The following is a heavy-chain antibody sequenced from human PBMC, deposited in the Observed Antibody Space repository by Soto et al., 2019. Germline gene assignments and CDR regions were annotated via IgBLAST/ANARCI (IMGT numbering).Heavy chain of an antibody. J-gene: IGHJ4*02. CDR1: GFTFSSYS. CDR2: ISTSSRTI. V-gene: IGHV3-48*02. D-gene: IGHD1-26*01. CDR3: ARDFAWAFDY. Sequence: EVQLVESGGGLVQPGGSLRLSCVASGFTFSSYSMNWVRQAPGKGLEWVSYISTSSRTIHYADSVKGRFTISRDNAKNSLYLQMKSLRDEDTAVYYCARDFAWAFDYWGQGTLLSVS.